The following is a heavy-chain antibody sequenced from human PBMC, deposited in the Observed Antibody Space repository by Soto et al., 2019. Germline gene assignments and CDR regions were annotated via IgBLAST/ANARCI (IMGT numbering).Heavy chain of an antibody. CDR3: ASFDGTLVRGGRSSPYEMDV. CDR1: GGTFNNYA. CDR2: IIPTVGTG. V-gene: IGHV1-69*01. J-gene: IGHJ6*02. Sequence: QVLLVQSGPEVKKPGSSVKVSCKASGGTFNNYAINWVRQAPGKGLEWVGGIIPTVGTGNHAQKFQGRVTITADESKTTAYMELNSLRSEDTAIYYCASFDGTLVRGGRSSPYEMDVWGQGTTVIVSS. D-gene: IGHD3-10*01.